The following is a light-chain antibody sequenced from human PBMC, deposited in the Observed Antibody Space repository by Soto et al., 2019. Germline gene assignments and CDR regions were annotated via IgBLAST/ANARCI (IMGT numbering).Light chain of an antibody. Sequence: DIQLTQSPSFLSASVGDRVTITCRASQGISSYLAWYQQKPGKAPKLLIYTASTLQSGVPSRFSGSGSVTEFTLTISSLQPEDFATYYCQQLNGYPLTFGGGTKVEIK. CDR3: QQLNGYPLT. J-gene: IGKJ4*01. CDR2: TAS. CDR1: QGISSY. V-gene: IGKV1-9*01.